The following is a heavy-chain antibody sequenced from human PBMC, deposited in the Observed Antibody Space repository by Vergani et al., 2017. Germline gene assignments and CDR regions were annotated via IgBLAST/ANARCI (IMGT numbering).Heavy chain of an antibody. D-gene: IGHD3-3*01. CDR2: IYYSGST. J-gene: IGHJ4*02. CDR3: ARVRARITIFDY. V-gene: IGHV4-59*01. Sequence: QVQLQESGPGLVKPSETLSLTCTVSGGSISSYYWSWSRQPPGKGLEWIGYIYYSGSTNYNPSLKSRVTISVDTSKNQFSLKLSSVTAADTAVYYCARVRARITIFDYWGQGTLVTVSS. CDR1: GGSISSYY.